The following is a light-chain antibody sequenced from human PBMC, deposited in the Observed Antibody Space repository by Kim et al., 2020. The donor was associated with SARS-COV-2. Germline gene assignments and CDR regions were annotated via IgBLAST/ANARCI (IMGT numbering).Light chain of an antibody. J-gene: IGKJ2*01. CDR2: GAS. V-gene: IGKV3-20*01. Sequence: PGERVTLSCRASQSVTNNYLAWYQQKVGQAPRLLIYGASARATGIPDRFSGSGSGTDFTLTISRLEPEDFVVYYCQQYGGSPPYTFGQGT. CDR1: QSVTNNY. CDR3: QQYGGSPPYT.